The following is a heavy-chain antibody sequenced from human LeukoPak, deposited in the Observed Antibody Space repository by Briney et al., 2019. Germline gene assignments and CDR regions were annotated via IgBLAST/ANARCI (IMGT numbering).Heavy chain of an antibody. CDR3: ARDKGTEGLLPRGDWYFDL. CDR1: GFTFSSYS. CDR2: ISSSSTYI. Sequence: GGSLRLSCAASGFTFSSYSMSWVRQAPGKGLEWVSSISSSSTYIYYAGSVKGRFTISRDNAKNSLFLQMNSLRAEDTAVYYCARDKGTEGLLPRGDWYFDLWGRGTLVTVSS. V-gene: IGHV3-21*01. D-gene: IGHD3-3*01. J-gene: IGHJ2*01.